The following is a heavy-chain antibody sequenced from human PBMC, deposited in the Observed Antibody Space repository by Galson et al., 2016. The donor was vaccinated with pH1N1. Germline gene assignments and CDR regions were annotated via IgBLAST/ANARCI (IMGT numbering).Heavy chain of an antibody. Sequence: SLRLSCAASGFTFSDYYMSWIRRAPGKGLEWVSYISSSGSTIFYADSVKGRFTISRDNAKNSLYLQMNILRAEDTAVYYCASAPRLGELELGDVFDIWGQGTMVTVPS. CDR1: GFTFSDYY. V-gene: IGHV3-11*01. J-gene: IGHJ3*02. CDR2: ISSSGSTI. D-gene: IGHD3-10*01. CDR3: ASAPRLGELELGDVFDI.